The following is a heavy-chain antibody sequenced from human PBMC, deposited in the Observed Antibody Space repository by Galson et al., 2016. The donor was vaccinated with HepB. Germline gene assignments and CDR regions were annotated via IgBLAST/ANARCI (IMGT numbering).Heavy chain of an antibody. CDR3: ARSPSPRSFSLLRGLIWAAYFQL. CDR2: IRGSGATT. V-gene: IGHV3-23*01. J-gene: IGHJ1*01. Sequence: SLRLSCAVSGFTFSSYAMSWVRQAPGKGLEWVSTIRGSGATTDYADSVKGRFTISTDNSKNTLYLQMNSLRAEDTAVYYCARSPSPRSFSLLRGLIWAAYFQLWGRGTLVSVS. D-gene: IGHD3-10*01. CDR1: GFTFSSYA.